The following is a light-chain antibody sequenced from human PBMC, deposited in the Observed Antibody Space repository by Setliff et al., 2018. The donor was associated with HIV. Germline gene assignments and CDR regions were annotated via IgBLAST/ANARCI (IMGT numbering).Light chain of an antibody. CDR1: RSDVGGYNY. V-gene: IGLV2-14*03. CDR2: DVS. Sequence: QSALAQAASVSGSPGQSITMSCTGTRSDVGGYNYVSWYQQHPGKAPKLMIYDVSNRPSGVSNRFSGSKSGNTASLTISGLQAEDEADYYCSSYTSSSTRVFGPGTKVTVL. CDR3: SSYTSSSTRV. J-gene: IGLJ1*01.